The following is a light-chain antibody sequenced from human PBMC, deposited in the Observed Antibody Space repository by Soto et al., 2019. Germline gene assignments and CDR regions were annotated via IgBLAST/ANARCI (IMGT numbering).Light chain of an antibody. V-gene: IGKV1-39*01. CDR2: AAS. Sequence: DIQMTQSPSSLSASVGDRVTITCRASQSISRNLNWYQEKPGKAHKLLIYAASSLQSWVPSTFSGGGSETDFNLTISSLQPEYFATYYCQQSYRPPFTFGQGTNLDIK. CDR1: QSISRN. CDR3: QQSYRPPFT. J-gene: IGKJ2*01.